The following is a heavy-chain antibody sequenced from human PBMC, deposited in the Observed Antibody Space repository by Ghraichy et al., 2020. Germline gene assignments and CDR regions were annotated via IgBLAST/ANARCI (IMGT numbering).Heavy chain of an antibody. D-gene: IGHD3-22*01. CDR1: GFTFSSYA. CDR2: ISGSGGSP. CDR3: AKVKRPDESSGYYYHHEEYYFDY. V-gene: IGHV3-23*01. Sequence: GGSLRLSCAASGFTFSSYAMSWVRQAPGKGLEWVSAISGSGGSPYYADSVQGRFTISRDNSKDILNLQSNSLKAEDTAVYYCAKVKRPDESSGYYYHHEEYYFDYWAREPWSPSPQ. J-gene: IGHJ4*02.